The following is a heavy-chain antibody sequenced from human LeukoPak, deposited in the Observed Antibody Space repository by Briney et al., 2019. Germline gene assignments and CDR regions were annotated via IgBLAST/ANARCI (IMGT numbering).Heavy chain of an antibody. V-gene: IGHV3-73*01. CDR1: GFTFSGSA. CDR3: TRPQPYCSSTSCPDDY. J-gene: IGHJ4*02. D-gene: IGHD2-2*01. CDR2: IRSKANSYAT. Sequence: GGSLRLSCAASGFTFSGSAMHWVRQASGKGLEWVGRIRSKANSYATAYAASVKGRFTISRDDSKNTAYLQMSSLKTEDTAVYYCTRPQPYCSSTSCPDDYWGQGTLVTVSS.